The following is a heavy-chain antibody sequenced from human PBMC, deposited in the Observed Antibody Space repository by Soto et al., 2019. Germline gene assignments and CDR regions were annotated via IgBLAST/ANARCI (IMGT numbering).Heavy chain of an antibody. CDR2: ISAYNGST. Sequence: GASVKVSCKASGYTFTGYYMHWVRQAPGQGLEWMGWISAYNGSTNYAQKLQGRVTMTTDTSTSTAYMELRSLRSDDTAVYYCAREAIFGVVISGYYYYYGMDVWGQGTTVTVSS. V-gene: IGHV1-18*04. J-gene: IGHJ6*02. CDR1: GYTFTGYY. CDR3: AREAIFGVVISGYYYYYGMDV. D-gene: IGHD3-3*01.